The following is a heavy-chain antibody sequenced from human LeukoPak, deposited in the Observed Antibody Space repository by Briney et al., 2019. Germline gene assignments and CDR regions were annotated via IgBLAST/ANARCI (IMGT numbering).Heavy chain of an antibody. V-gene: IGHV4-59*01. CDR2: IYSSGST. CDR1: GGSFSGYY. CDR3: ARDHCRGGSCYPGWFDP. J-gene: IGHJ5*02. Sequence: SETLSLTCAVYGGSFSGYYWSWIRLPPGNGLEWIGYIYSSGSTIYNPSLKSRVTISIDTSRNQFSLRLSSVTAADTAVYYCARDHCRGGSCYPGWFDPWGQGTLVTVSS. D-gene: IGHD2-15*01.